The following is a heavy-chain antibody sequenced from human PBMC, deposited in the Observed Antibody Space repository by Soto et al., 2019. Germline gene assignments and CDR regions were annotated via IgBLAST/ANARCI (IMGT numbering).Heavy chain of an antibody. D-gene: IGHD3-22*01. J-gene: IGHJ4*02. CDR1: GFTFSSYA. CDR3: AKDISSGSYYFDY. Sequence: EVQLLESGGGLVQPGGSLRLSCVASGFTFSSYAMSWVRQAPGKGLEWVSAISGSGGSTYYADSVKGRFTISRDNSKNTLYLQMNSLRAEDTAVYYCAKDISSGSYYFDYWGQGTLVTVSS. V-gene: IGHV3-23*01. CDR2: ISGSGGST.